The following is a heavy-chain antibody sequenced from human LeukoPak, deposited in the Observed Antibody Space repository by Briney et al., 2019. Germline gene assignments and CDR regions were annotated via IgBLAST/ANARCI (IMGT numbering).Heavy chain of an antibody. J-gene: IGHJ4*02. CDR1: GGSISSHY. CDR3: AREVARIDYYDSRGYYDY. V-gene: IGHV4-59*11. D-gene: IGHD3-22*01. CDR2: IYYSGST. Sequence: SEALSLTCTVSGGSISSHYWSWIRQPPGKGLEWIGYIYYSGSTNYNPSLKSRVTISVDTSKNQFSLKLSSVTAADTAVYYCAREVARIDYYDSRGYYDYWGQGTLVTVSS.